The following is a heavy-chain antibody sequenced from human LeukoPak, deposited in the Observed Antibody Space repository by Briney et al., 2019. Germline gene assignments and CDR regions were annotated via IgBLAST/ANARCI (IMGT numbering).Heavy chain of an antibody. J-gene: IGHJ1*01. CDR2: INPSGGST. CDR3: ARVGSSSNEYFQH. CDR1: GYTFTSYG. V-gene: IGHV1-46*01. Sequence: ASVKVSCKASGYTFTSYGISWARQAPGQGLEWMGIINPSGGSTSYAQKFQGRVTTTRDMSTSTVYMELSSLRSEDTAVYYCARVGSSSNEYFQHWGQGTLVTVSS. D-gene: IGHD6-13*01.